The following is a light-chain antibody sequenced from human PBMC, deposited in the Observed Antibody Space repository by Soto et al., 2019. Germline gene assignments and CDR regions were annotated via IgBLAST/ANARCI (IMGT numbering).Light chain of an antibody. V-gene: IGKV1-17*01. Sequence: DIQMTQSPSTLSVSEGDRVTITCRASQSIRSWLAWYQQKPGKAPKRLIYAASSLQSGVPSRFSGSGSGTEFTLTISSLQPEDFATYYCLQHNSYPWTFGQGTKVDIK. CDR1: QSIRSW. CDR2: AAS. CDR3: LQHNSYPWT. J-gene: IGKJ1*01.